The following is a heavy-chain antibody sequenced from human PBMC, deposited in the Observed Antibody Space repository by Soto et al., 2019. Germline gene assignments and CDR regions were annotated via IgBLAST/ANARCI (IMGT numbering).Heavy chain of an antibody. V-gene: IGHV3-23*01. D-gene: IGHD3-3*01. CDR1: GFTFSGYA. CDR3: AKGGGDFWTGYADRFYYFGMDV. CDR2: ISGSGGST. J-gene: IGHJ6*02. Sequence: GSLRLSCAASGFTFSGYAMSWVRQAPGKGLEWVSVISGSGGSTYYTDSVRGRFTISRDNSKNTLYLQVNSLRAEDTAVYYCAKGGGDFWTGYADRFYYFGMDVWGQGTTVTVSS.